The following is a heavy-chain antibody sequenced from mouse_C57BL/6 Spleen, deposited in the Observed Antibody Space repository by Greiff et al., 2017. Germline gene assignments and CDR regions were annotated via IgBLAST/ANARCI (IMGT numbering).Heavy chain of an antibody. J-gene: IGHJ4*01. CDR2: TFYSGIT. V-gene: IGHV3-3*01. D-gene: IGHD3-2*02. CDR3: ARQLRLHYAMDY. CDR1: GFSINSDCY. Sequence: DVKLVESGPSLVRPSQTLSLTCTVTGFSINSDCYWICIRQFPGNKLEYIGYTFYSGITYYTPSLESRTYITRDTSKNQFSLKLSSVTTEDTATYYCARQLRLHYAMDYWGQGTSVTVSS.